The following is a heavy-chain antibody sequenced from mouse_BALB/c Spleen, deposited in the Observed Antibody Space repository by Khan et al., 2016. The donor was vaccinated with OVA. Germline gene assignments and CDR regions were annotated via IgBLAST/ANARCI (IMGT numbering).Heavy chain of an antibody. CDR3: ARGVRRRYWYFDV. Sequence: QVRLQQSGPELVRPGASVKMSCKASGYTFTNYWMHWVKQRPGQGLEWIGMIDPSNSETRLNQKFKDKVTLNVDKSSNTAYMQLSSLTSEDSAVYYCARGVRRRYWYFDVWGAGTTVTVSS. D-gene: IGHD2-14*01. J-gene: IGHJ1*01. CDR1: GYTFTNYW. CDR2: IDPSNSET. V-gene: IGHV1S127*01.